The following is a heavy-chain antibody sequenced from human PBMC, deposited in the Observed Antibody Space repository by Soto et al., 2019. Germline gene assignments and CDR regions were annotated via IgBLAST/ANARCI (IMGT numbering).Heavy chain of an antibody. CDR1: GGSISNYY. CDR2: IYDSGTT. Sequence: QVQLQESGPGLVKPLETLSLTCTVSGGSISNYYWSWIRQPPGKGLEWIGYIYDSGTTNYNPSLKSRLTMSVDTSKNQFSLKLSSVTAADTAVYYCARWLVTARNWYFDLWGRGTLVTVSS. J-gene: IGHJ2*01. D-gene: IGHD2-21*02. V-gene: IGHV4-59*01. CDR3: ARWLVTARNWYFDL.